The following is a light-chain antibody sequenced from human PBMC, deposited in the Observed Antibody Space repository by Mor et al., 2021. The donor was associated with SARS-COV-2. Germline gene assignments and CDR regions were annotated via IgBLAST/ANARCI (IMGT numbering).Light chain of an antibody. CDR2: GAS. V-gene: IGKV3-20*01. J-gene: IGKJ3*01. CDR3: QLYGTSPEFT. Sequence: TLSCRASQSVAGTFLAWYQQKPGQAPRLLIYGASSRATGIPDRFSGSGSGTDFTLTISRLEPEDFAVYYCQLYGTSPEFTFGPGTKMNIK. CDR1: QSVAGTF.